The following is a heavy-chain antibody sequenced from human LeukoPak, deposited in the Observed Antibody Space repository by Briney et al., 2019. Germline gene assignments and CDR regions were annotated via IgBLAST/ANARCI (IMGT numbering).Heavy chain of an antibody. CDR3: ARETDQVVPAAPGAIYYYMDV. D-gene: IGHD2-2*01. V-gene: IGHV1-46*01. J-gene: IGHJ6*03. Sequence: ASVKVSCKASGYTFTSYYMHWVRQAPGQGLEWMGIINPSGGSTSYAQKFQGRVTMTRDMSTSTVYMELSSLRSEDPAVYYCARETDQVVPAAPGAIYYYMDVWGKGTTVTVSS. CDR2: INPSGGST. CDR1: GYTFTSYY.